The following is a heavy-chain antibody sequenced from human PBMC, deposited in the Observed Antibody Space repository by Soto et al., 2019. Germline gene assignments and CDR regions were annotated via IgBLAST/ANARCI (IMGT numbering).Heavy chain of an antibody. CDR1: GITFGSRA. D-gene: IGHD2-15*01. Sequence: EVQLLESGGDLIQPGGSLRLSCVASGITFGSRAMSWVRQAPGEGLEWVSRINSDGSSTTYADSVRGRFTISRDNAKNTLYLQMHSLRAEDTAVYYCARDIVVVVATSDYGMDVWGQGTTVTVSS. J-gene: IGHJ6*02. CDR3: ARDIVVVVATSDYGMDV. CDR2: INSDGSST. V-gene: IGHV3-74*01.